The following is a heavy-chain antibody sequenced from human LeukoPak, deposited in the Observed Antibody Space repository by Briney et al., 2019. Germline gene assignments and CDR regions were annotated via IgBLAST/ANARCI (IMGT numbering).Heavy chain of an antibody. CDR3: ASRGGYSYGPTLGYYYYMDV. V-gene: IGHV4-39*07. Sequence: SETLSLTCTVSGGSISSSSYYWGWIRQPPGKGLEWIGSTYYSGSTYYNPSLKSRVTISVDTSKNQFSLKLSSVTAADTAVYYCASRGGYSYGPTLGYYYYMDVWGKGTTVTVSS. D-gene: IGHD5-18*01. CDR1: GGSISSSSYY. CDR2: TYYSGST. J-gene: IGHJ6*03.